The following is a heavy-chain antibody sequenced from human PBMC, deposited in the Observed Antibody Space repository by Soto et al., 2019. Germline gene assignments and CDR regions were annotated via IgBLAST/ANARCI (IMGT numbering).Heavy chain of an antibody. CDR1: GGSISSYY. D-gene: IGHD5-18*01. CDR2: IYYSGST. J-gene: IGHJ4*02. CDR3: ARVQGSGYGFDY. V-gene: IGHV4-59*01. Sequence: SETLSLTCTVSGGSISSYYWSWIRQPPGKGLEWIGYIYYSGSTNYNPSLKSRVTISVDTSKNQFSLKLSSVTAADTAVYYCARVQGSGYGFDYWGQGTLVTSPQ.